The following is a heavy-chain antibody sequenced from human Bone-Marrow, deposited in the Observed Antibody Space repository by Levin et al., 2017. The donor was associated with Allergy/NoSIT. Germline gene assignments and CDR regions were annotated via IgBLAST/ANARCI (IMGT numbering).Heavy chain of an antibody. CDR2: INIEGSST. J-gene: IGHJ4*02. Sequence: GGSLRLSCVGSGFTFNRYWMHRVRQAPGKGLVWVSRINIEGSSTIYADSVKGRFTISRDNAKNTVYLQMSSLRVEDTALYYCARTNELSVAGLWRQGTLVTVSS. V-gene: IGHV3-74*01. CDR1: GFTFNRYW. D-gene: IGHD6-19*01. CDR3: ARTNELSVAGL.